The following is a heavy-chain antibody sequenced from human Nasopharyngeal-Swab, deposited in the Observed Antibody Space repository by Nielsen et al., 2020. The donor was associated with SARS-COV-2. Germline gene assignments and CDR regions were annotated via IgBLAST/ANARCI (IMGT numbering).Heavy chain of an antibody. CDR1: GGSISSSSYY. Sequence: SETLSLTCTVSGGSISSSSYYWSWIRQPPGKGLEWIGEINHSGSTNYNPSLKSRVTISVDTSKNQFSLKLSSVTAADTAVYYCAREMGGIAVAWGQGTLVTVSS. V-gene: IGHV4-39*07. CDR3: AREMGGIAVA. D-gene: IGHD6-19*01. J-gene: IGHJ5*02. CDR2: INHSGST.